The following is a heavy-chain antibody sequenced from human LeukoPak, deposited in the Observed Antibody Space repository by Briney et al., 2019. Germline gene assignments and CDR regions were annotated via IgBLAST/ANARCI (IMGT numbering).Heavy chain of an antibody. Sequence: SETLSLTCTVSGGSISSYYWSWIRQPPGKGLEWIGEINHSGSTNYNPSLKSRVTISVDTSKNQFSLKLSSVTAADTAVYYCARTGYSSSWYPSVKYFQHWGQGTLVTVSS. CDR1: GGSISSYY. J-gene: IGHJ1*01. CDR3: ARTGYSSSWYPSVKYFQH. D-gene: IGHD6-13*01. CDR2: INHSGST. V-gene: IGHV4-34*01.